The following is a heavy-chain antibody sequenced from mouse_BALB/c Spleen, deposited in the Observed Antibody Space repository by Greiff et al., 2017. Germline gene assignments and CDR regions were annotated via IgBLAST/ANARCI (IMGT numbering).Heavy chain of an antibody. V-gene: IGHV5-12-1*01. CDR1: GFAFSSYD. Sequence: EVQGVESGGGLVKPGGSLKLSCTASGFAFSSYDMSWVRQTPEKRLEWVAYISSGGGSTYYPDTVKGRFTISRDNAKNTLYLQMSSLKSEDTAMYYCARHGGNLYYFDDWGQGTTLTVSS. J-gene: IGHJ2*01. CDR2: ISSGGGST. CDR3: ARHGGNLYYFDD. D-gene: IGHD2-1*01.